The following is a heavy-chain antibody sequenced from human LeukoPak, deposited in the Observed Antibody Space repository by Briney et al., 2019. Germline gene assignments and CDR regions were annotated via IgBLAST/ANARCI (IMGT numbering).Heavy chain of an antibody. D-gene: IGHD3-3*01. Sequence: SVKVSCKASGGTFSSYAISWVRQTPGQGLEWMGGIIPIFGTANYAQKFQGRVTITADESTSTAYMELSSLRSEDTAVYYCARDSSRVFWSGTQDYGMDVWGQGTTVTVSS. J-gene: IGHJ6*02. CDR2: IIPIFGTA. CDR3: ARDSSRVFWSGTQDYGMDV. V-gene: IGHV1-69*13. CDR1: GGTFSSYA.